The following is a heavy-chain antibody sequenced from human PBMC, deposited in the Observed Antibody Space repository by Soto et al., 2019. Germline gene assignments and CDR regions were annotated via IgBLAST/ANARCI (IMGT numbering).Heavy chain of an antibody. V-gene: IGHV3-7*01. CDR1: GFSFTIQW. CDR3: TREIPNLYCEY. Sequence: EVLLVEAGGGLVQPGGYLRLSCATSGFSFTIQWMSWVRQAPGGGLEWVANVKQDGGETYYVDSVEGRFTISRDNAKNSLYLQMNNLRPVDTDFYYCTREIPNLYCEYWGEGVLVTVSS. J-gene: IGHJ4*02. CDR2: VKQDGGET. D-gene: IGHD2-8*01.